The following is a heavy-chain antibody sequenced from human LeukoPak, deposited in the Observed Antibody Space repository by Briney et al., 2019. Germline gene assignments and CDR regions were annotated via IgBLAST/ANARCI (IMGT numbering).Heavy chain of an antibody. CDR3: ATKQWLAPPPDS. CDR1: GFTFSKYW. CDR2: INTDGTVT. J-gene: IGHJ4*02. V-gene: IGHV3-74*01. D-gene: IGHD6-19*01. Sequence: GGSLRLSCAASGFTFSKYWMLWVRQAPRKGLESVSRINTDGTVTTYADSVKGRFTVSRDNADNTMFLQMNSVRDEDTAVYYCATKQWLAPPPDSWGQGTPVTASS.